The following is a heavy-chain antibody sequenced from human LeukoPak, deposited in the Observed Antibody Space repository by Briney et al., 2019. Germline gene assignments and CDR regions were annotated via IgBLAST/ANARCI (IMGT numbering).Heavy chain of an antibody. CDR1: GGTFSSYA. CDR2: IIPIFGTA. J-gene: IGHJ6*04. V-gene: IGHV1-69*01. Sequence: GASVKVSCKASGGTFSSYAISWVRQAPGQGLEWMGGIIPIFGTASYAQKFQGRVTITADESTSTAYMELSSLRSEDTAVYYCARAYCSGGSCYEYYYYYYGMDVWGKGTTVTVSS. CDR3: ARAYCSGGSCYEYYYYYYGMDV. D-gene: IGHD2-15*01.